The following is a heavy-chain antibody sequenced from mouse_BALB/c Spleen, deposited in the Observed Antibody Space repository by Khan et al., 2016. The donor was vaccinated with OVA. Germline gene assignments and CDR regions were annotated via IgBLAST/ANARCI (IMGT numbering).Heavy chain of an antibody. V-gene: IGHV5-6-4*01. CDR1: GFTFSSYT. CDR3: TRDDNDAHWYFDV. Sequence: EVELVESGGDLVKPGGSLKLSCAASGFTFSSYTMSWVRQTPEKRLEWVATISSGGSYTYYPDSVKGRFPISRDHAKHTLYLQMRSLKSEDTAMYDCTRDDNDAHWYFDVWGAGTTVTVSS. D-gene: IGHD2-4*01. J-gene: IGHJ1*01. CDR2: ISSGGSYT.